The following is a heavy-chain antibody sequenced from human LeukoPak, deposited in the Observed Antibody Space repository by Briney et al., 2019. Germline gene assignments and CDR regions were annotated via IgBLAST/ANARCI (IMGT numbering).Heavy chain of an antibody. CDR3: ARVLYYYDSSGYYYDY. Sequence: ASVKVSCTASGYTFTGYYMHWVRQAPGQGLEWMGWINPNSGGTNYAQKFQGRVTMTRDTSISTAYMELSRLRSDDTAVYYCARVLYYYDSSGYYYDYWGQGTLVTVSS. CDR1: GYTFTGYY. V-gene: IGHV1-2*02. J-gene: IGHJ4*02. CDR2: INPNSGGT. D-gene: IGHD3-22*01.